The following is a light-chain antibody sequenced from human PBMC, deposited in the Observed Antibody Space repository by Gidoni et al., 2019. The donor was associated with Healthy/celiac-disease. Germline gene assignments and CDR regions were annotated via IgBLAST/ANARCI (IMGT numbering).Light chain of an antibody. CDR1: QSISSW. J-gene: IGKJ1*01. V-gene: IGKV1-5*01. CDR3: QQYNSYST. Sequence: DIQMTQSPSTLSASVGDRVTIPCRASQSISSWLAWYQQKPGTAPKLLIYDASSLESGVPSRFSGSGSGTEFTLTISSLQPDDFATYYCQQYNSYSTFGQGTKVEIK. CDR2: DAS.